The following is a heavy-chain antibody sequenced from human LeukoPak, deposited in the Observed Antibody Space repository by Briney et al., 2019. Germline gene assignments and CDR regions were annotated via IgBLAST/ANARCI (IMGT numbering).Heavy chain of an antibody. CDR1: GASVSSSNYY. Sequence: PSETLSLTCTVSGASVSSSNYYWGWIRQPPGKGLEWIGRIYTSGSTNYNPSLKSRVTISVDTSKNQFSLKLSSVTAADTAVYYCARVRWELRWFDPWGQGTLVTVSS. J-gene: IGHJ5*02. CDR2: IYTSGST. CDR3: ARVRWELRWFDP. V-gene: IGHV4-61*02. D-gene: IGHD1-26*01.